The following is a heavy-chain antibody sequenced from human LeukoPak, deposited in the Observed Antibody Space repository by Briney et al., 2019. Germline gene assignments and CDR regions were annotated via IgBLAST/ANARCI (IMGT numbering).Heavy chain of an antibody. J-gene: IGHJ4*02. Sequence: SETLSLTCTVSGGSISSSSYYWGWIRQPPGKGLEWIGSIYYSGSTYYNPSLKSRVTISVDTSKNQFSLKLSSVTAADTAVYYCAREVRSSGYPEDFDYWGQGTLVTVSS. V-gene: IGHV4-39*07. D-gene: IGHD3-22*01. CDR3: AREVRSSGYPEDFDY. CDR2: IYYSGST. CDR1: GGSISSSSYY.